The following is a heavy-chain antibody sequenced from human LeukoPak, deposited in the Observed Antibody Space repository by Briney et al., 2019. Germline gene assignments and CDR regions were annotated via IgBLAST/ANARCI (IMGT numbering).Heavy chain of an antibody. CDR1: GITFSSYE. CDR2: ISSSGSTI. V-gene: IGHV3-48*03. J-gene: IGHJ4*02. Sequence: GGSLRLSCAASGITFSSYEMNWVRQAPGKGLEWVSYISSSGSTIYYADSVKGRFTISRDNAKNSLYLQMNSLRAEDTAVYYCARGGYYYGSGTDYWGQGTLVTVSS. CDR3: ARGGYYYGSGTDY. D-gene: IGHD3-10*01.